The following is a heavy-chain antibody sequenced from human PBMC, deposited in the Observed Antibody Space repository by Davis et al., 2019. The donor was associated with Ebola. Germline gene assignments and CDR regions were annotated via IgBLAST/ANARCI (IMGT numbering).Heavy chain of an antibody. V-gene: IGHV1-46*01. Sequence: AASVKVSCKASGYTFTSYYMHWVRQAPGQGLEWMGIINPSGGSTSYAQKFQGRVTMTRDTSTSTVYMELSSLRSEDTAVYYCARDRGLIAAAGTKDYWGQGTLVTVSS. CDR2: INPSGGST. D-gene: IGHD6-13*01. CDR1: GYTFTSYY. CDR3: ARDRGLIAAAGTKDY. J-gene: IGHJ4*02.